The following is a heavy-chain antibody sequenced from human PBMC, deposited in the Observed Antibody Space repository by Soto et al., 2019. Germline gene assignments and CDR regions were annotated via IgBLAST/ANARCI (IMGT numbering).Heavy chain of an antibody. V-gene: IGHV1-24*01. D-gene: IGHD1-1*01. CDR1: GYTLTELS. J-gene: IGHJ4*02. CDR3: ATDPSTTGSMFY. CDR2: FDPEDGET. Sequence: ASVKVSCKVSGYTLTELSMHWLRQAPGKGLEWMGGFDPEDGETIYAQKFQGRVTMTEDTSTDTAYMELSSLRSEDTAVYYCATDPSTTGSMFYWGQGTLVTVSS.